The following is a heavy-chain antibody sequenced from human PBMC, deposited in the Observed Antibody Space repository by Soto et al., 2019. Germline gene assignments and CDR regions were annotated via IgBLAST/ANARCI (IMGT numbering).Heavy chain of an antibody. J-gene: IGHJ4*02. V-gene: IGHV3-30*18. D-gene: IGHD3-22*01. CDR3: AKEWVYDSSGWSFDY. CDR2: ISYDGSNK. CDR1: GFTFSSYG. Sequence: QVQLVESGGGVVQPGRSLRLPCAASGFTFSSYGMHWVRQAPGKGLEWVAVISYDGSNKYYADSVKGRFTISRDNSKNTLYLQMNSLRAEDTAVYYCAKEWVYDSSGWSFDYWGQGTLVTASS.